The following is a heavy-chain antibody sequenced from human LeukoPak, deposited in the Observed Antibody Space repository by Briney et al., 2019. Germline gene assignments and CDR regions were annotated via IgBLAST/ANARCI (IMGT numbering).Heavy chain of an antibody. D-gene: IGHD3-3*01. V-gene: IGHV4-61*02. CDR2: IYTSGST. Sequence: SQTLSLTCTVSGGSISSGSYYWSWIRQPAGKGLEWIGRIYTSGSTNYNPSLKSRVTISVDTSKNQFSLKLSSVTAADTAVYYCARIRSGYYSFDYWGQGTLVTVSS. J-gene: IGHJ4*02. CDR1: GGSISSGSYY. CDR3: ARIRSGYYSFDY.